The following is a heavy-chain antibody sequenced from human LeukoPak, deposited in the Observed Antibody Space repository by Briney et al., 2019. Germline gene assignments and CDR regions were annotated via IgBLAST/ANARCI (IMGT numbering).Heavy chain of an antibody. V-gene: IGHV1-2*02. CDR1: GYTFSDYY. CDR3: ARDQSWEFDY. J-gene: IGHJ4*02. Sequence: ASVKVSCKTSGYTFSDYYMHWVRQAPGLGLEWMGWINPKGGGTNYAQKFRGRLSVTRDMSSSTLFMELRGLTSDDTAVYYCARDQSWEFDYWGLGTLVTVSS. D-gene: IGHD6-13*01. CDR2: INPKGGGT.